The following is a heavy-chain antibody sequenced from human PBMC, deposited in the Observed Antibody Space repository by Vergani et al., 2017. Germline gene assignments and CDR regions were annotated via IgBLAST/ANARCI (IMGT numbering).Heavy chain of an antibody. CDR2: INPSGGST. CDR1: GYTFTSYY. D-gene: IGHD3-10*01. CDR3: ASAAITMVRGVIQSAYMDV. V-gene: IGHV1-46*01. Sequence: QVQLVQSGAEVKKPGASVKVSCKASGYTFTSYYMHWVRQAPGQGLEWMGIINPSGGSTSYAQKFQGRVTITADESTSTAYMELSSLRSEDTAVYYCASAAITMVRGVIQSAYMDVWGKGTTVTVSS. J-gene: IGHJ6*03.